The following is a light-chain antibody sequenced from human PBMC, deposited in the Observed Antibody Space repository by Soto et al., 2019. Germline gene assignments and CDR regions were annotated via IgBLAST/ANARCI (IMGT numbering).Light chain of an antibody. V-gene: IGLV2-14*01. J-gene: IGLJ2*01. CDR1: SSDVGGYNY. Sequence: QSVLTQPASVSGSPGQSITISCTGTSSDVGGYNYVSWYQQHPGKAPKLMIYDVSNRPSGVSNRFSGSKSGNTASLTISGLQAEDEADYCSSYTSSSTPVVFGGGTKLTVL. CDR3: SSYTSSSTPVV. CDR2: DVS.